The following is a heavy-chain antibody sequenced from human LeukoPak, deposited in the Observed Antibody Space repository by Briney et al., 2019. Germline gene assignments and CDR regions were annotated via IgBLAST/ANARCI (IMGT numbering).Heavy chain of an antibody. Sequence: PGGSLRLSCAASGFSFLNAWMIWVRQAPGKGLEWVGRIKSNADGGTPDYAAPARGRFTISRDDSKNTLYLQMNSLKTEDTAVYYCTTFYHEYSPYWGRGTLVTVSS. J-gene: IGHJ4*02. CDR2: IKSNADGGTP. V-gene: IGHV3-15*01. CDR1: GFSFLNAW. D-gene: IGHD2/OR15-2a*01. CDR3: TTFYHEYSPY.